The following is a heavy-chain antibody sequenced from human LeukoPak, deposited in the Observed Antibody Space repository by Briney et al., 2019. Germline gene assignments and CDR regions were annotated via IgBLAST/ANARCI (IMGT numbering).Heavy chain of an antibody. CDR3: ARPAGIAVADTDAFDI. J-gene: IGHJ3*02. CDR1: GFTFSSYG. Sequence: GGSLRLSCAASGFTFSSYGMHWVRQAPGKGLEWVAVIWYDGSNKYYADSVKGRFTISRDNSKNTLYLQMNSLRAEDTAVYYCARPAGIAVADTDAFDIWGQGTMVTVSS. CDR2: IWYDGSNK. V-gene: IGHV3-33*01. D-gene: IGHD6-19*01.